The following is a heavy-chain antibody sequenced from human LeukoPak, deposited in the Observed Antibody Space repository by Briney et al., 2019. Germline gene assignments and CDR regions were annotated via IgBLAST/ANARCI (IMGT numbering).Heavy chain of an antibody. Sequence: GGSLRLSCAASGFTFSGSAIHWVRQASGKGLEWVGRIRSKANSYATAYAASVKGRFTISRDDSKNTAYLQMNSLKTEDTAVYYCTSLITTVRGVIGLLNVNCGQGTLVTVSS. CDR3: TSLITTVRGVIGLLNVN. J-gene: IGHJ4*02. CDR1: GFTFSGSA. D-gene: IGHD3-10*01. CDR2: IRSKANSYAT. V-gene: IGHV3-73*01.